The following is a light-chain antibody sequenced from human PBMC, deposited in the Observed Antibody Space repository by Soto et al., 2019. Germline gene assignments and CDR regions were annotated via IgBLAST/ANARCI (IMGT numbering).Light chain of an antibody. V-gene: IGLV2-14*01. J-gene: IGLJ1*01. CDR1: SSDVGAYNY. Sequence: QSALTQPASVSGSPGQSITISCTGTSSDVGAYNYVSWYQQNPGKAPELIIFDVTNRPSGVSNRFSGSKSGNTASLTISGLQAEDETDYYCSSYTSSSIYVFGTGTKLTVL. CDR2: DVT. CDR3: SSYTSSSIYV.